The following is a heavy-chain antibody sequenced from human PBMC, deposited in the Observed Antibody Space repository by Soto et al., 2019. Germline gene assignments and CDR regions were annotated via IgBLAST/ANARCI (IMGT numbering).Heavy chain of an antibody. CDR2: IYHSGST. J-gene: IGHJ1*01. CDR1: GGSISSGGYS. D-gene: IGHD4-17*01. CDR3: ARGGTTVTTFSF. Sequence: SETLSLICAVSGGSISSGGYSWSWIRQPPGKGLEWIGYIYHSGSTYYNPSLKSRVTISVDRSKNQFSLKLSSVTAADTAVYYCARGGTTVTTFSFWGQGTLVTVSS. V-gene: IGHV4-30-2*01.